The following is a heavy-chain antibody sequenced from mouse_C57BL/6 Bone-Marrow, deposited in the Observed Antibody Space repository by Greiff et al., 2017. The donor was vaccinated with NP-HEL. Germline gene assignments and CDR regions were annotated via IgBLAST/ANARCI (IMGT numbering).Heavy chain of an antibody. CDR2: ISYDGSN. Sequence: VQLKESGPGLVKPSQSLSLTCSVTGYSITSGYYWNWIRQFPGNKLEWMGYISYDGSNNYNPSLKNRISITRDTSKNQFFLKLNSVTTEDTATYYCARREIYYYGSSYSFDYWGQGTTLTVSS. CDR1: GYSITSGYY. V-gene: IGHV3-6*01. J-gene: IGHJ2*01. D-gene: IGHD1-1*01. CDR3: ARREIYYYGSSYSFDY.